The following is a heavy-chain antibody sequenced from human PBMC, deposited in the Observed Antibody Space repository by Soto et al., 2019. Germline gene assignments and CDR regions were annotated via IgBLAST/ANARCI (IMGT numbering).Heavy chain of an antibody. CDR1: GGSISSGGYY. CDR2: IDDSGST. Sequence: PSETLSLTCTVSGGSISSGGYYWSWIRQHPGKGLEWIGYIDDSGSTYYNPSLKSRVTMSVDTSKNQFSLKLSSVSAADTAVYYCARAVGYCADGVCSASYYYVMDVWGQGTTVTVSS. CDR3: ARAVGYCADGVCSASYYYVMDV. J-gene: IGHJ6*02. D-gene: IGHD2-8*01. V-gene: IGHV4-31*03.